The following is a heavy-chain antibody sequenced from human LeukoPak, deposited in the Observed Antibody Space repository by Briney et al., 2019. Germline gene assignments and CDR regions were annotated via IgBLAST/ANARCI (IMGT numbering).Heavy chain of an antibody. CDR2: INPNSGGT. Sequence: GASVKVSCKASGYTFTAYYMAWVRQAPGQGLEWMGRINPNSGGTNYAQKFQGRVTMTRDTSISTAYMELSRLRSDDTAVYYCATLHIVVVPAAGNWFDPWGQGTLVTVSS. CDR3: ATLHIVVVPAAGNWFDP. V-gene: IGHV1-2*06. J-gene: IGHJ5*02. CDR1: GYTFTAYY. D-gene: IGHD2-2*01.